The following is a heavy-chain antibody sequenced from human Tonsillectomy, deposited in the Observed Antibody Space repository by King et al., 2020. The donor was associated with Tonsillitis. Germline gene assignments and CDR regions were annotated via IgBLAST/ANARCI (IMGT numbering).Heavy chain of an antibody. CDR1: GGSVNSGSYY. V-gene: IGHV4-61*01. Sequence: VQLQESGPGLVKPSETLSLTCSVSGGSVNSGSYYWSWIRQPPGKGLEWIGYIYYSGRTNYNPSLKSRVTISVDTSKNQFSLKLSSVTAADTAVYYCARDRVLWFGEVLYYYGMDVWGQGTTVTVSS. CDR2: IYYSGRT. J-gene: IGHJ6*02. D-gene: IGHD3-10*01. CDR3: ARDRVLWFGEVLYYYGMDV.